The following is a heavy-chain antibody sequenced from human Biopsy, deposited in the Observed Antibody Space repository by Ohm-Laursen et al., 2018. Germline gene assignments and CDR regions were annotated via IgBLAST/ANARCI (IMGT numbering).Heavy chain of an antibody. V-gene: IGHV2-70*11. CDR3: ARTPILIVSAGLVYRHRRHLQGMDV. J-gene: IGHJ6*02. CDR1: GFSLSARGMC. D-gene: IGHD6-13*01. Sequence: TQTLTLTCSFSGFSLSARGMCVSWIRQAPGKALEWLARVDWGDYKDYSASLQTKLSISKDTSNDQMVLTVNNVDPADTATYYCARTPILIVSAGLVYRHRRHLQGMDVWGQGIAVTVS. CDR2: VDWGDYK.